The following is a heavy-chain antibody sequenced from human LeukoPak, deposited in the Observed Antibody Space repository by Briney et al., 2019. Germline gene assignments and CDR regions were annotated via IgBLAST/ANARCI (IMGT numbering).Heavy chain of an antibody. D-gene: IGHD6-6*01. V-gene: IGHV3-30*18. CDR2: ISYDESNK. J-gene: IGHJ4*02. CDR3: AKDSSSGFDY. Sequence: PGRSLRLSCAASGFTFSSYGMHWVRQAPGKGLEWVAVISYDESNKYYADSVKGRFTISRDNSKNTLYLQMNSLRAEDTAVYYCAKDSSSGFDYWGQGTLVTVSS. CDR1: GFTFSSYG.